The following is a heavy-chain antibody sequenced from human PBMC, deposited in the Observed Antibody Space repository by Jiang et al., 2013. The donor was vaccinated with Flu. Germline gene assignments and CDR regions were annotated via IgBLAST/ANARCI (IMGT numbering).Heavy chain of an antibody. Sequence: LLKPSETLSLTCAIYGESFSGNYWSWVRQSPGKGLDWIGEINHSGSTKYNPFLKSPVTISLDTSKKHFSLNVTSVSAEDTGVYFCASGRVYGMDVWGQGTTVTVSS. CDR1: GESFSGNY. J-gene: IGHJ6*02. CDR3: ASGRVYGMDV. D-gene: IGHD6-6*01. CDR2: INHSGST. V-gene: IGHV4-34*01.